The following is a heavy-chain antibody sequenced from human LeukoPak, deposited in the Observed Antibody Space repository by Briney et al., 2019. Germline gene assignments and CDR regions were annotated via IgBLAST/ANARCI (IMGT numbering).Heavy chain of an antibody. CDR3: ARGLIDGHDFDY. Sequence: ASVKVSCKTSGYRFSGYYMHWVRQAPGQGLEWMGWINPNSGATNYAQNFQGWVTMTRDTSVSTGYMELRRLTSDGTAVYYCARGLIDGHDFDYWGQGTLVTVSS. V-gene: IGHV1-2*04. CDR1: GYRFSGYY. CDR2: INPNSGAT. D-gene: IGHD5-12*01. J-gene: IGHJ4*02.